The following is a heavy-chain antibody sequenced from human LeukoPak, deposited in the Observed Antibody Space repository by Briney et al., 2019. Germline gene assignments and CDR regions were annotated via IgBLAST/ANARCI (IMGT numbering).Heavy chain of an antibody. CDR2: IYYSGST. CDR1: GGSISSSSYY. J-gene: IGHJ4*02. CDR3: ARQDYGDYSSGLDY. V-gene: IGHV4-39*01. D-gene: IGHD4-17*01. Sequence: SETLSLTCTVSGGSISSSSYYWGWIRQPPGKGLEWIGGIYYSGSTYYNPSLKSRVTISVDTSKNQFSLKLSSVTAADTAVYYCARQDYGDYSSGLDYWGQGTLVTVSS.